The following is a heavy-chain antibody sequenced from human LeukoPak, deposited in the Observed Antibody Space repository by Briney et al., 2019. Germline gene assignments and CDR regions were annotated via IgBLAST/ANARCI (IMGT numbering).Heavy chain of an antibody. J-gene: IGHJ4*02. CDR3: AVSVAATRYYFDY. CDR1: GGSISSYY. CDR2: IYYSGST. D-gene: IGHD6-19*01. Sequence: SETLSLTRTVSGGSISSYYWSWIRQPPGKGLEWIGYIYYSGSTNYNPSLKSRVSISVDTSKNQFSLKLSSVTAADTAVYYCAVSVAATRYYFDYWGQGTLVTVSS. V-gene: IGHV4-59*08.